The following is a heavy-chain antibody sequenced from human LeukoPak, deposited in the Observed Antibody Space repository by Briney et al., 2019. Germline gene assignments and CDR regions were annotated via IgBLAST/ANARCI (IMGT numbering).Heavy chain of an antibody. CDR1: GYSFSTSW. V-gene: IGHV5-51*01. Sequence: GESLKISCKGSGYSFSTSWIGWLRQMPGKGLEWMGIIYPGDSDTRYSPSFQGQVTISADKSISTAYLQWSGLKASDTATYYCARLGYCRANMCYSVDCWGQGTLVTVSS. CDR3: ARLGYCRANMCYSVDC. D-gene: IGHD2-15*01. J-gene: IGHJ4*02. CDR2: IYPGDSDT.